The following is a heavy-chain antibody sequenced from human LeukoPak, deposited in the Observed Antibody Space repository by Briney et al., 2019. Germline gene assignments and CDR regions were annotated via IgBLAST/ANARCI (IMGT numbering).Heavy chain of an antibody. Sequence: PSETLSLTCIVSGGSISSSSYYWGWIRQPPGKGLEWIGSIYYSGSTYYNPSLKSRVTISVDTSKNQFSLKLSSVTAADTAVYYCASGWYEVGYWGQGTLVTVSS. D-gene: IGHD6-19*01. CDR3: ASGWYEVGY. J-gene: IGHJ4*02. CDR2: IYYSGST. CDR1: GGSISSSSYY. V-gene: IGHV4-39*07.